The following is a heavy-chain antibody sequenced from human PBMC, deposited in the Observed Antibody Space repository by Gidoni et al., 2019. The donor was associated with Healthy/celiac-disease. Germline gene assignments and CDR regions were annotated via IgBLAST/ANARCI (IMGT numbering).Heavy chain of an antibody. CDR2: IYHSGST. V-gene: IGHV4-4*02. J-gene: IGHJ4*02. CDR1: GGSISSSNW. Sequence: QVQLQESGPGLVKPSGTLSLTCAVSGGSISSSNWWSWVRQPPGKGLEWIGEIYHSGSTNYNPSLKSRVTISVDKSKNQFSLKLSSVTAADTAVYYCARDFRAGQWLGGGNYFDYWGQGTLVTVSS. CDR3: ARDFRAGQWLGGGNYFDY. D-gene: IGHD6-19*01.